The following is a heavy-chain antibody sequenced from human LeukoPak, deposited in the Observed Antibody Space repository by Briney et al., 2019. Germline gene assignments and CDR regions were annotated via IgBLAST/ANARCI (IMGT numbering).Heavy chain of an antibody. CDR1: GGSISSYY. J-gene: IGHJ3*02. CDR2: IYTSGST. V-gene: IGHV4-4*07. CDR3: AREGDTLTGYLNDAFDI. Sequence: PSETLSLTCTVSGGSISSYYWSWIRQPAGKGLEWIGRIYTSGSTNYNPSLKSRVTMSVDTSKNQFSLKLSSVTAADTAVYYCAREGDTLTGYLNDAFDIWGQGTMVTVSS. D-gene: IGHD3-9*01.